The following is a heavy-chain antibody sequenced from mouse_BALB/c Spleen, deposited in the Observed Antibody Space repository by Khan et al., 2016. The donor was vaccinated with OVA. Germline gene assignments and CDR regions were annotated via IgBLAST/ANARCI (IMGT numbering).Heavy chain of an antibody. J-gene: IGHJ4*01. Sequence: QIQLVQSGPEVKKPGETVKISCKASGHTFTKFSMNWVKQAPGKGLKWMGWINTYTGEPTYADDFNGRFAFSLETSASTAYLQINNLKNEDTATXFCASPPYFSYVLDNWGQGTSVTVSS. V-gene: IGHV9-3-1*01. CDR2: INTYTGEP. CDR1: GHTFTKFS. CDR3: ASPPYFSYVLDN. D-gene: IGHD2-10*01.